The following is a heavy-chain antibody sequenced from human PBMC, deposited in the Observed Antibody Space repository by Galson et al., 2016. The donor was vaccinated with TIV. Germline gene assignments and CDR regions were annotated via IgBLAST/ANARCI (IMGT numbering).Heavy chain of an antibody. CDR1: GFTFSSHW. D-gene: IGHD4-23*01. CDR3: AREKFGGKPYDAFDI. Sequence: SLRLSCAASGFTFSSHWMTWVRQAPGKGLEWVANINQDASEKYYGDSVQGRFTISRDKAENLIFLRMNSLRAEDTAVYFCAREKFGGKPYDAFDIWGQGTVVTVSS. J-gene: IGHJ3*02. V-gene: IGHV3-7*01. CDR2: INQDASEK.